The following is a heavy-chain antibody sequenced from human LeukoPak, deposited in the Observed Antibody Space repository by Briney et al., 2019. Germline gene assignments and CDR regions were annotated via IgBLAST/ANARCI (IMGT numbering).Heavy chain of an antibody. J-gene: IGHJ4*02. D-gene: IGHD6-19*01. CDR3: ARAASYSSGWFLSFDY. CDR2: IYTSGST. CDR1: GGSISSYY. Sequence: SETLSLTCTVSGGSISSYYWSWIRQPAGKGPEWIGRIYTSGSTNYNPSLKSRVTMSVDTSKNQFSLKLSSVTAADTAVYYCARAASYSSGWFLSFDYWGQGTLVTVSS. V-gene: IGHV4-4*07.